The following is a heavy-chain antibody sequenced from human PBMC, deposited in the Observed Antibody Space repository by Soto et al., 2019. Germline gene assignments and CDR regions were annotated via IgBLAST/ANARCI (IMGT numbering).Heavy chain of an antibody. CDR3: ARDLGYYESSGYFDY. CDR2: IGSSDNII. Sequence: GGSLRLSCAASGFTFSHYYMSWIRQAPGKGLEWVSYIGSSDNIIYYADSVKGRFTISRDNAKNSLYLQMNSLRAEDTAVYYCARDLGYYESSGYFDYWGQGTLVTVSS. CDR1: GFTFSHYY. D-gene: IGHD3-22*01. V-gene: IGHV3-11*01. J-gene: IGHJ4*02.